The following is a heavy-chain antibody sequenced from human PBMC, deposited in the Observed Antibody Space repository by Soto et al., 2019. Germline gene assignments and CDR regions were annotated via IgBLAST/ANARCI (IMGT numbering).Heavy chain of an antibody. CDR3: ASRTGGRRDGYNYRSFDY. Sequence: ASVKVSCKASGGTFSSYAISWVRQAPGQGLEWMGGIIPIFGTANYAQKFQGRVTITADESTSTAYMELSSLRSEDTAVYYRASRTGGRRDGYNYRSFDYWGQGTPVTV. D-gene: IGHD5-12*01. CDR2: IIPIFGTA. V-gene: IGHV1-69*13. CDR1: GGTFSSYA. J-gene: IGHJ4*02.